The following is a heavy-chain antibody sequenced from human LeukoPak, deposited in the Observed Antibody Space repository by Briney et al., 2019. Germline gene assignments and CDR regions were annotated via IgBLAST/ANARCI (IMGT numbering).Heavy chain of an antibody. J-gene: IGHJ4*02. V-gene: IGHV3-23*01. Sequence: PGGSLRLSWAASGFTFSSYAMSWVRQAPGKGLEWVSAISGSGGSTYYADSVKGRFTISRDNSKNTLYLQMNSLRAEDTAVYYCAKSVTWRYYFDYWGQGTLVTVSS. CDR3: AKSVTWRYYFDY. CDR1: GFTFSSYA. D-gene: IGHD2-21*02. CDR2: ISGSGGST.